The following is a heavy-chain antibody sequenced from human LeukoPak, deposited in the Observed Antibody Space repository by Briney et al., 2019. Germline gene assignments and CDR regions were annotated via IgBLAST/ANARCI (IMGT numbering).Heavy chain of an antibody. CDR3: ARSSYPLHFDY. CDR2: LNSDGGGG. V-gene: IGHV3-74*01. CDR1: GFSFSSYW. Sequence: GGSLRLSCAASGFSFSSYWMHWVRQAPGRGLVWVSRLNSDGGGGTYADFVKGRFTISRDNAKNTLYLQMNSLSAEDTAAYFCARSSYPLHFDYWGQGTLDTVSS. J-gene: IGHJ4*02.